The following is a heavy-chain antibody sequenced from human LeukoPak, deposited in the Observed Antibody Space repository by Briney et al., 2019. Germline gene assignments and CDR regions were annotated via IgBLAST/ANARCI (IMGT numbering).Heavy chain of an antibody. CDR2: VNPSGGGT. D-gene: IGHD1-7*01. CDR1: GYTFTSYY. V-gene: IGHV1-46*01. J-gene: IGHJ6*02. Sequence: ASVKVSCKASGYTFTSYYMHWVRQAPGQGLEWMGIVNPSGGGTSYAQKFQGRVTMTRDTSTSTVYMELSSLRSEDTAVYYCARDQITGTNYNYYYYYGMDVWGQGTTVTVSS. CDR3: ARDQITGTNYNYYYYYGMDV.